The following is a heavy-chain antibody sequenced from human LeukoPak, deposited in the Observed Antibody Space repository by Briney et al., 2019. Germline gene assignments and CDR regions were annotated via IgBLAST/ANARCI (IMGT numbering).Heavy chain of an antibody. Sequence: GGSLRLSCAASEFTVSNNYMNWVRQAPGKGLEWGSVIYSGGNTYYADSVKGRFTISRDNSKNTLYLQMNSLRAEDTAVYYCANIKNLWFGELSSPIDYWGQGTLVTVSS. D-gene: IGHD3-10*01. CDR1: EFTVSNNY. V-gene: IGHV3-53*01. J-gene: IGHJ4*02. CDR2: IYSGGNT. CDR3: ANIKNLWFGELSSPIDY.